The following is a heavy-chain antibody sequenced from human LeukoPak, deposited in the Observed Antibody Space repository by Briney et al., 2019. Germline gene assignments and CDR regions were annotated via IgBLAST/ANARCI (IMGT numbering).Heavy chain of an antibody. Sequence: SETLSLTCTVSGGSISSGSYYWSWIRQSAGKGLEWIGRIYTSGSTNYNPSLKSRVTISVDTSKNQFSLKLSSVTAADTAVYYCARDLRRDGYNFYYYGMDVWGQGTTVTVSS. D-gene: IGHD5-24*01. CDR2: IYTSGST. J-gene: IGHJ6*02. V-gene: IGHV4-61*02. CDR1: GGSISSGSYY. CDR3: ARDLRRDGYNFYYYGMDV.